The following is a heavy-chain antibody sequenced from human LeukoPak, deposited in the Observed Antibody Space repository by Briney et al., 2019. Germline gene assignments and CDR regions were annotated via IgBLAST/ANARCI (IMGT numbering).Heavy chain of an antibody. J-gene: IGHJ3*02. Sequence: SGGSLRLSCAASGFSFSNYDMTWVRQAPGKGLDWVSTLSDSGGSTYYADSVKGRFTISRGNSKNTLYLQMSSLRAEDTAIYFCAKRLYYGSGPLDIWGQGTMVTVSS. D-gene: IGHD3-10*01. CDR3: AKRLYYGSGPLDI. CDR1: GFSFSNYD. CDR2: LSDSGGST. V-gene: IGHV3-23*01.